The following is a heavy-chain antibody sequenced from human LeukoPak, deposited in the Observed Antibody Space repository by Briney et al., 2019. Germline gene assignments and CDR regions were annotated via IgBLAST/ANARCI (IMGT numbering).Heavy chain of an antibody. D-gene: IGHD3-10*01. CDR3: ARDAHMVRDRRAFDI. CDR2: TNPSGGST. J-gene: IGHJ3*02. V-gene: IGHV1-46*03. CDR1: GYTFTSYY. Sequence: ASVKVSCKASGYTFTSYYMHWVRRAPGQGLEWMGITNPSGGSTSYAQKFQGRVTMTRDTSTSTVYMELSSLRSEDTAVYYCARDAHMVRDRRAFDIWGQGTMVTVSS.